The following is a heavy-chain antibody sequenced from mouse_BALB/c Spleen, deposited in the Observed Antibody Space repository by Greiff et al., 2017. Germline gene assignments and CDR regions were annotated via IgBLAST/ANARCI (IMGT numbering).Heavy chain of an antibody. D-gene: IGHD2-4*01. CDR2: INSNGGST. V-gene: IGHV5-6-3*01. CDR3: AREGEGYDYLAY. Sequence: EVKLMESGGGLVQPGGSLKLSCAASGFTFSSYGMSWVRQTPDKRLELVATINSNGGSTYYPDSVKGRFTISRDNAKNTLYLQMSSLKSEDTAMYYCAREGEGYDYLAYWGQGTLVTISA. J-gene: IGHJ3*01. CDR1: GFTFSSYG.